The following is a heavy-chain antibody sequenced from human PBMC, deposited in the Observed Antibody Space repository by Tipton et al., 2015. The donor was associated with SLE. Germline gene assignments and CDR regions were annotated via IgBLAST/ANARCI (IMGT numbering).Heavy chain of an antibody. CDR2: IYYSGDT. CDR1: GGSISSHY. CDR3: ARLVPDFWSGDDAFDI. D-gene: IGHD3-3*01. J-gene: IGHJ3*02. Sequence: TLSLTCTVSGGSISSHYWSWIRQPPGKGLEWIGYIYYSGDTNYNPSLKSRVTISVDTSKNQFSLKLSSVTAADTAVYYCARLVPDFWSGDDAFDIWGQGTMVTVSS. V-gene: IGHV4-59*08.